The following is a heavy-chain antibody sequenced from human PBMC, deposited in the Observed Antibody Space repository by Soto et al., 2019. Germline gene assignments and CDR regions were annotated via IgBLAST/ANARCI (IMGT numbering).Heavy chain of an antibody. V-gene: IGHV5-10-1*01. CDR3: ARQIYDSDTGPNFQYYFDS. CDR1: GYSFAGYW. D-gene: IGHD3-22*01. Sequence: PVESLKISCNGSGYSFAGYWITWVRQKPGKGLEWMGRIDPSDSQTYYSPSFRGHVTISVTKSITTVFLQWSSLRASDTAMYYCARQIYDSDTGPNFQYYFDSWGQGTPVTVS. J-gene: IGHJ4*02. CDR2: IDPSDSQT.